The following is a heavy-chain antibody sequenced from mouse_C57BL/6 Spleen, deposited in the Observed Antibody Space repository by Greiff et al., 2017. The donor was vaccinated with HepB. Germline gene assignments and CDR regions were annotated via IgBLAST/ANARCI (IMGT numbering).Heavy chain of an antibody. CDR1: GFNIKDDY. CDR2: IDPENGDT. D-gene: IGHD1-1*01. V-gene: IGHV14-4*01. CDR3: TVFTTVVATDY. J-gene: IGHJ2*01. Sequence: VQLQQSGAELVRPGASVKLSCTASGFNIKDDYMHWVKQRPEQGLEWIGCIDPENGDTEYASKFQGKATITADTSSNTAYLQLSSLTSEDTAVYYCTVFTTVVATDYWGQGTTLTVSS.